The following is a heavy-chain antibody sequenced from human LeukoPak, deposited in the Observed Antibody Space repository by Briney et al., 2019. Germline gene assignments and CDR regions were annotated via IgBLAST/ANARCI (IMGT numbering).Heavy chain of an antibody. D-gene: IGHD3-22*01. J-gene: IGHJ3*02. CDR2: FDPEDGET. CDR1: GYTLTELS. V-gene: IGHV1-24*01. CDR3: ATGPLYYYDSSPSYDI. Sequence: ASVKVSCTVSGYTLTELSMHWVRQAPGKGLEWMGGFDPEDGETIYAQKFQGRVTMTEDTSTDTAYMELSSLRSEDTAVYYCATGPLYYYDSSPSYDIWGQGTMVTVSS.